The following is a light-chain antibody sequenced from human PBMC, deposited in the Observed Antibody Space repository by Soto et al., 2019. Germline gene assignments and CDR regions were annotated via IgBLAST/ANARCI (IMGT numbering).Light chain of an antibody. Sequence: QSALTQPASVSGSPGQSITISCTGTRSDVAGYIFVSWYQQHPGKAPKLMIYDVSHRPSGVSNRFSGSKSGNTASLTISGLQAEDEGDYFCSSYISSSTLFVFGTGTKLTVL. CDR2: DVS. V-gene: IGLV2-14*03. CDR3: SSYISSSTLFV. J-gene: IGLJ1*01. CDR1: RSDVAGYIF.